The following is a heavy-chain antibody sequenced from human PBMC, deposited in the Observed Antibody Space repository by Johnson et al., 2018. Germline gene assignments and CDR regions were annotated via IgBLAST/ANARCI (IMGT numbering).Heavy chain of an antibody. D-gene: IGHD5-18*01. CDR1: GYTFTNYD. CDR2: MNPNSGNT. CDR3: ARGSSSAMAYGMDV. V-gene: IGHV1-8*01. J-gene: IGHJ6*02. Sequence: VQLVESGAEVKKPGASVKVSCKASGYTFTNYDINWVRQATGQGLEWMGWMNPNSGNTGYAQKFQGRVTMTRNTSISTAYMEVSSLRSEDTAVYYCARGSSSAMAYGMDVWGQGTTVTVSS.